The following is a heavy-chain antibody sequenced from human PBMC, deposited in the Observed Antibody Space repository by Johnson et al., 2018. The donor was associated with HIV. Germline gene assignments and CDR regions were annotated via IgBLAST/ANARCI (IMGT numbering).Heavy chain of an antibody. Sequence: EVQLVESGGGVVRPGGSLRLSCTASGFTFSDNGMSWVRQSPGKGLEWVSGINWNGGSTGYADSVKGGFTVSRDNAKNSLYLQMNSLRAEDTASYYCARDTYYYDSSSYVDAFDIWGQGTMVTVSS. CDR3: ARDTYYYDSSSYVDAFDI. CDR1: GFTFSDNG. CDR2: INWNGGST. V-gene: IGHV3-20*04. D-gene: IGHD3-22*01. J-gene: IGHJ3*02.